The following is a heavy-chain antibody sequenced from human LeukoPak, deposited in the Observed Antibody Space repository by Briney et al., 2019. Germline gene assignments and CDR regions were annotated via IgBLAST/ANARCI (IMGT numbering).Heavy chain of an antibody. CDR3: ASNRYGDYVSLVYFQH. V-gene: IGHV3-11*01. J-gene: IGHJ1*01. CDR1: GFTFSDYY. CDR2: ISSSGSTI. D-gene: IGHD4-17*01. Sequence: PGGSLRLSCAASGFTFSDYYMSWIRQAPGKGLEWVSYISSSGSTIYYADSVKGRFTISRDNAKNSLYLQTNSLRAEDTAVYYCASNRYGDYVSLVYFQHWGQGTLVTVSS.